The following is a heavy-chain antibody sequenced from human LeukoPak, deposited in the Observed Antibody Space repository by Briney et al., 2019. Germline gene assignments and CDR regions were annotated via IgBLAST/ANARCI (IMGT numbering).Heavy chain of an antibody. CDR3: AREDTVMAPGFDY. J-gene: IGHJ4*02. Sequence: SETLSLTCTVSGGSISSSSYDWGWIRQPPGKGLEWIGRIYYSGITYHNPSLRSRVTISVDTSKNQFSLKLSAVTAADTVVYYRAREDTVMAPGFDYWGEGALVSASS. CDR1: GGSISSSSYD. CDR2: IYYSGIT. D-gene: IGHD5-18*01. V-gene: IGHV4-39*07.